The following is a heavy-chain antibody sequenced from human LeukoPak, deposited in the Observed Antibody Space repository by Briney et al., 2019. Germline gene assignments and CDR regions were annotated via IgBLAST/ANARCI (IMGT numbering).Heavy chain of an antibody. Sequence: SETLSLTCAVSGGSISSGGYSWSWIRQPPGKGLEWIGYIYYSGSTYYNPSLKSRVTISVDTSKNQFSLKLSSVTAADTAVYYCARGDWKYGDFDRWGQGTLVTVSS. CDR2: IYYSGST. CDR1: GGSISSGGYS. D-gene: IGHD1-7*01. V-gene: IGHV4-30-4*07. CDR3: ARGDWKYGDFDR. J-gene: IGHJ4*02.